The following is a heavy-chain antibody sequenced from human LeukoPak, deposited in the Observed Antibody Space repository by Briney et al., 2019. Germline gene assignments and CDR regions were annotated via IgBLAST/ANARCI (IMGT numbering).Heavy chain of an antibody. D-gene: IGHD3-3*01. CDR1: GYTFTSYG. J-gene: IGHJ3*02. CDR2: ISAYNGNT. CDR3: ARPHYDFWSGPVAGGAFDI. Sequence: ASVKVSCKASGYTFTSYGISWVRQAPGQGLEWMGWISAYNGNTNYAQKLQGRVTMTTDTSTSTAYMELRSLRSDDTAVYHCARPHYDFWSGPVAGGAFDIWGQGTMVTVSS. V-gene: IGHV1-18*01.